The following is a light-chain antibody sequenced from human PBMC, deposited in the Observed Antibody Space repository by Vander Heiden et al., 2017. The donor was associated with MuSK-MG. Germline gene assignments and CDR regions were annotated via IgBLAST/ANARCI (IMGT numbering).Light chain of an antibody. Sequence: DIQMTQSPSSLSASVGDRVTITCRASQSISSYLNWYQQKPGKAPKLLIYAASSLQSGVPSRFSGSGSGTDFTLTISSLQPEDFATYYCQGRDGTGSTFGYGTKPEI. CDR1: QSISSY. CDR2: AAS. J-gene: IGKJ2*01. V-gene: IGKV1-39*01. CDR3: QGRDGTGST.